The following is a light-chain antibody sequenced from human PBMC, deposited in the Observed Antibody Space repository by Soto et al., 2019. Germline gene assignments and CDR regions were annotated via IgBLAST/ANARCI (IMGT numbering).Light chain of an antibody. CDR1: SSDVGGYNY. V-gene: IGLV2-14*01. CDR3: SSYTSASTLLYL. CDR2: GVT. J-gene: IGLJ1*01. Sequence: QSVLTQPASVSGSPGQSITISCTGTSSDVGGYNYVSWYQQHPGIAPKLLIYGVTNRPSGVSTRFSGSRSGNTASLTLSGLQAEDEADYHCSSYTSASTLLYLFGTGTKVTVL.